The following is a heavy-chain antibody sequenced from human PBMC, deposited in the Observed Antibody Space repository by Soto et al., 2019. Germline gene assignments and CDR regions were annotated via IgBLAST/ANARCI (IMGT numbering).Heavy chain of an antibody. CDR1: GYTFTNYA. D-gene: IGHD1-26*01. V-gene: IGHV1-3*01. J-gene: IGHJ3*02. CDR2: INAGSGNT. CDR3: ARDEGRSSGSLDAFDI. Sequence: GASVKVSCKASGYTFTNYAIHWVRQAPGQRLEWVGWINAGSGNTKYSQTFQGRVTIIRDTSASTAYLELSSLTSEDTAVYYCARDEGRSSGSLDAFDIWGQGTMVTVSS.